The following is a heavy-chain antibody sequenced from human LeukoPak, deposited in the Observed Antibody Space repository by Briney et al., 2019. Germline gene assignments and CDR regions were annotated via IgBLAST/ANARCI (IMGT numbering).Heavy chain of an antibody. Sequence: PGGSLRLSFTASGFTFSSYSMNWVRQAPGKGLEWVSYISSSGSTIYYADSVKGRFTISRDNAKNSLYLQMNSLRAEDTAVYYCARDLSLYCSGGSCYSLNYWGQGTLVTVSS. V-gene: IGHV3-48*04. CDR2: ISSSGSTI. D-gene: IGHD2-15*01. J-gene: IGHJ4*02. CDR3: ARDLSLYCSGGSCYSLNY. CDR1: GFTFSSYS.